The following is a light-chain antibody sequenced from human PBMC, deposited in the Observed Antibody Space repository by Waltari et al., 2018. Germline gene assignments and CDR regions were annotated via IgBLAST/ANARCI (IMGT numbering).Light chain of an antibody. Sequence: DIQMTQSPSSLSASVGDRVTITCRASQSISSYLNWYRQKPGKAPKLLIYAASSLQSGVPARFSGSGSGTDFTLTISSLQPEDFATYYCQQSYSTLPWTFGQGTKVEIK. J-gene: IGKJ1*01. CDR3: QQSYSTLPWT. CDR1: QSISSY. V-gene: IGKV1-39*01. CDR2: AAS.